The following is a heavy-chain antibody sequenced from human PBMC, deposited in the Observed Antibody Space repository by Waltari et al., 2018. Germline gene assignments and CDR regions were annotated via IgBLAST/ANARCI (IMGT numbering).Heavy chain of an antibody. D-gene: IGHD3-9*01. CDR3: ARGGHVDWLPPDY. V-gene: IGHV3-74*01. CDR1: GFRFSSFW. CDR2: IHTDGSGT. Sequence: EVQLVESGGDLVQPGGSLRLSCAASGFRFSSFWMHWVRQAPGKGLVWVSRIHTDGSGTRYADSVEGRFTISRDNTKNTLYLQMNSLRVEDTAVYYCARGGHVDWLPPDYWGQGTLVTVSS. J-gene: IGHJ4*02.